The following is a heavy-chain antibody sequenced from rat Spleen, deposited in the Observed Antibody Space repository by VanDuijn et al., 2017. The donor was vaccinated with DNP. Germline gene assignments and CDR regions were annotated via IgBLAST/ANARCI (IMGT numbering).Heavy chain of an antibody. J-gene: IGHJ4*01. CDR2: VNSAGST. D-gene: IGHD1-4*01. Sequence: EVQLQESGPGLVKPSQSLSLTCSVTGYSITSSYRWNWIRKFPGNKLEWMGSVNSAGSTNYNPSLKRRISITRDISKNQLFLQVNSVTTEDTATYHCARWPGYNPPYAMDAWGQGTSVTVSS. CDR1: GYSITSSYR. V-gene: IGHV3-3*01. CDR3: ARWPGYNPPYAMDA.